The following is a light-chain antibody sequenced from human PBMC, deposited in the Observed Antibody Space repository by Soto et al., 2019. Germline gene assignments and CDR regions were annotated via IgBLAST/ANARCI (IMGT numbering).Light chain of an antibody. CDR1: SSDFGSYNL. V-gene: IGLV2-23*01. CDR2: EDS. Sequence: QSVLTQPASVSGSPGQSITISCTGTSSDFGSYNLVSWYQQHRGKAPKLMIYEDSKRPSGVSNRFSGSKSGNTASLTISGLQAEDDADYYCCSYSGSSTYVFGTGTKVTVL. CDR3: CSYSGSSTYV. J-gene: IGLJ1*01.